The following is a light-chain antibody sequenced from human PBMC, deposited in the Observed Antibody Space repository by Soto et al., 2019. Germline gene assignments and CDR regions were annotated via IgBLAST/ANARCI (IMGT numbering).Light chain of an antibody. CDR3: QQSSSTPFLGT. V-gene: IGKV1-39*01. Sequence: DIQMTQSPSSLSASVGDRVTITCRASQSISSYLNWYQQKPGKAPKLLIYGASSLHSGVPSRFSGSGSGTDFTLTIISLQPEDFATYYCQQSSSTPFLGTFGQGTRLEIK. CDR1: QSISSY. J-gene: IGKJ5*01. CDR2: GAS.